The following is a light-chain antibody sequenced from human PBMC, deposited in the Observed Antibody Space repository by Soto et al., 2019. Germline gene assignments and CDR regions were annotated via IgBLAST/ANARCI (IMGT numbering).Light chain of an antibody. J-gene: IGKJ1*01. CDR3: QQYNSYTWT. CDR1: QSIRRY. Sequence: DIQMSQSPSSLSASVGDRVTITFRESQSIRRYLNWYEQKXGKAPKXXIYAASSLQSGVPSRFSGSGSQTEFTLSISSLQPDDFATYYCQQYNSYTWTFGPGTKVDIK. CDR2: AAS. V-gene: IGKV1-39*01.